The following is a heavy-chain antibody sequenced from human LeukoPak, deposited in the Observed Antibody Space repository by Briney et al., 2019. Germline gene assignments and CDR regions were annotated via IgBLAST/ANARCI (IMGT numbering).Heavy chain of an antibody. V-gene: IGHV3-49*03. Sequence: PGGSLRLSCTASGFTFGDYAMSWFRQAPGKGLEWVGFIRSRAYGGTTEYAASVKGRSTISRDDSKSIAYLQMNSLKTEDTAVYYCTREYSGYDPAIDYWGQGTLVTVSS. CDR2: IRSRAYGGTT. CDR1: GFTFGDYA. CDR3: TREYSGYDPAIDY. D-gene: IGHD5-12*01. J-gene: IGHJ4*02.